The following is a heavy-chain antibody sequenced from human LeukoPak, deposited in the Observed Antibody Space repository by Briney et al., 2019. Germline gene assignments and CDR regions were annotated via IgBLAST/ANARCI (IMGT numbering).Heavy chain of an antibody. CDR3: AKTREKWQDALNWFDP. D-gene: IGHD5-12*01. J-gene: IGHJ5*02. V-gene: IGHV4-39*07. CDR1: VGSISSSSYY. Sequence: SGTLSLTCTVSVGSISSSSYYWGWIRQPPGKGLEWIGSIYYSGSTYYNPSLKRRVTISVDTSKNQFSLRLYSVTAADTAMYYCAKTREKWQDALNWFDPWGQGTLVTVSS. CDR2: IYYSGST.